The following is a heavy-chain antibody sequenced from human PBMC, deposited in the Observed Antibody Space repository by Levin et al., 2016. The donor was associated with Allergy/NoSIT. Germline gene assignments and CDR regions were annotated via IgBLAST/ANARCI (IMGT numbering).Heavy chain of an antibody. J-gene: IGHJ3*02. Sequence: ASVKVSCKASGYTFTGYYMHWVRQAPGQGLEWMGWINPNSGGTNYAQKFQGRVTMTSDTSISTAYMELSRLRSDDTAVYYCARQSGWYPDAFDIWGQGTMVTVSS. V-gene: IGHV1-2*02. D-gene: IGHD6-19*01. CDR3: ARQSGWYPDAFDI. CDR2: INPNSGGT. CDR1: GYTFTGYY.